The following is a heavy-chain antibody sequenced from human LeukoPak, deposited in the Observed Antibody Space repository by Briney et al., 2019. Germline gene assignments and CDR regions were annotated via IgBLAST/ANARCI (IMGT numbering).Heavy chain of an antibody. CDR2: INGDGSEK. D-gene: IGHD3-9*01. CDR1: GFTFSSHW. CDR3: ATHGYSELRYFDWSTNE. V-gene: IGHV3-7*01. Sequence: GGSLRLSCVVSGFTFSSHWMSWVRQAPGKGLEWVANINGDGSEKYYVDSVKGRFTISRDNAKKSLYLQMDSLSAEDTAVYYCATHGYSELRYFDWSTNEWGQGTLVTVSS. J-gene: IGHJ4*02.